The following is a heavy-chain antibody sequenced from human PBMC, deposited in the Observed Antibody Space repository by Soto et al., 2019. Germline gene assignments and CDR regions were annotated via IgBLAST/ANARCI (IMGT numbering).Heavy chain of an antibody. V-gene: IGHV3-30*18. D-gene: IGHD1-1*01. J-gene: IGHJ4*01. Sequence: GGALRLSCAASGVTFSRYSMNWVRQAPGKGLEWVTGIFYDGRNKYYADSVKGRFTISRDNSMNTVNLQMNSLRAEDTAVYYYVNAGSYASSPYLELDYWGQGTLVTVSA. CDR2: IFYDGRNK. CDR3: VNAGSYASSPYLELDY. CDR1: GVTFSRYS.